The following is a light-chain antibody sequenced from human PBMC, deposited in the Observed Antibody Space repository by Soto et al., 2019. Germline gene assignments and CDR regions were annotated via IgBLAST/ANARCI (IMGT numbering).Light chain of an antibody. CDR3: SSYTSSSTLVYV. Sequence: QSVLTQPASVSGSPGQSITISCTGTSSDVGGYNYVSWYQQHPGKAPKLMIYEVSNRPSGVSNRFSGSKSGNTASLTISGLPAEDEADYYCSSYTSSSTLVYVFGTGTKLTVL. J-gene: IGLJ1*01. V-gene: IGLV2-14*01. CDR1: SSDVGGYNY. CDR2: EVS.